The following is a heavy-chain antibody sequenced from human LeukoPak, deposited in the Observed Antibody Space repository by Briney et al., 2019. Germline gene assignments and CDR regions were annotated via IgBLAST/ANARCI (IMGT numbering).Heavy chain of an antibody. CDR2: IYYSGST. CDR1: GGSINSYY. Sequence: SETLSLTCTVSGGSINSYYCSWIRQPPGKGLEWIGFIYYSGSTNYNPSLKSRVTMSVDTSKNQFSLKLSSVTAADTAVYFCATFTDDALDIWGQGTMVTVSS. D-gene: IGHD3-16*01. V-gene: IGHV4-59*01. J-gene: IGHJ3*02. CDR3: ATFTDDALDI.